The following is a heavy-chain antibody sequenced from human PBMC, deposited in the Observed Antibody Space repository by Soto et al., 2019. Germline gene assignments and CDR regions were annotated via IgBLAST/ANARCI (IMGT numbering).Heavy chain of an antibody. CDR2: ISYSGSDK. Sequence: GGSLRLSCAASGFTFSSYGMHWVRQAPGKGLEWVAVISYSGSDKYYTDSVTGRSIISRDNSKSTLYLQMNSLRAEDTAVYYCAKDGEYSGYGPFDYWGQGTLVTVSS. J-gene: IGHJ4*02. V-gene: IGHV3-30*18. D-gene: IGHD5-12*01. CDR3: AKDGEYSGYGPFDY. CDR1: GFTFSSYG.